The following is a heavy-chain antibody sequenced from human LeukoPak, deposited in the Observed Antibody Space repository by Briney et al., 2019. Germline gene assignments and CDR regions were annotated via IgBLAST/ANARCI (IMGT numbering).Heavy chain of an antibody. D-gene: IGHD3-3*01. CDR2: MKYNSGNK. J-gene: IGHJ6*03. CDR3: ARVPRDDFWSGYYDYYYYYYMDV. CDR1: GYTFTSYD. Sequence: ALVKVSCKAYGYTFTSYDINWVRQATGQGLEWVRWMKYNSGNKGYAQKFQGRVTITRNTSISTAYMELSSLRSEDTAVYYCARVPRDDFWSGYYDYYYYYYMDVWGKGTTVTVSS. V-gene: IGHV1-8*03.